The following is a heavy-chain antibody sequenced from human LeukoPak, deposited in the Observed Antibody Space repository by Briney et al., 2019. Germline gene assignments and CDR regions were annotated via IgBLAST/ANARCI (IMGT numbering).Heavy chain of an antibody. CDR3: ARDPYYYDGSGYINDAFDI. CDR2: IYTSGST. D-gene: IGHD3-22*01. J-gene: IGHJ3*02. V-gene: IGHV4-61*02. Sequence: PSQTLSLTCTVSGGSISSGSYYWSWIRQPAGKGLEWIGRIYTSGSTNYNPSLKSRVTISVDTSKNQFSLKLSSVTAADTAVYYCARDPYYYDGSGYINDAFDIWGQGTMVTVSS. CDR1: GGSISSGSYY.